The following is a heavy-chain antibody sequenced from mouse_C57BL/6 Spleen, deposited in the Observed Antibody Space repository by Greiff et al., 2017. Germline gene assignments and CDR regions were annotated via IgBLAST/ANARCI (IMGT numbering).Heavy chain of an antibody. V-gene: IGHV8-12*01. Sequence: QVQLKESGPGILQSSQSLSLTCSFSGFSLSTSGMGVGWISQPSGMGLEWLAHIYWDDDKRYDPSLKSPLTISKDTSKNQVFLKITSGDTADTATYYCARIETSNYLGFAYWGQGTLVTVSA. CDR1: GFSLSTSGMG. CDR3: ARIETSNYLGFAY. J-gene: IGHJ3*01. D-gene: IGHD2-5*01. CDR2: IYWDDDK.